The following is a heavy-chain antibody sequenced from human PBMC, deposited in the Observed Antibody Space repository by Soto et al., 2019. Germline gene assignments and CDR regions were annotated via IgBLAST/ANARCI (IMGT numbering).Heavy chain of an antibody. Sequence: GGSLRLSCAASGFTFNSYAMHWVRQAPGKGLEWVAVISYDGSNKYYADSVKGRLIISRDNSKNTLYLQMSSRKPEDTAVYYCARGDGLGELSSTLDYWGQGTLVTVSS. J-gene: IGHJ4*02. D-gene: IGHD3-16*02. CDR3: ARGDGLGELSSTLDY. V-gene: IGHV3-30*04. CDR1: GFTFNSYA. CDR2: ISYDGSNK.